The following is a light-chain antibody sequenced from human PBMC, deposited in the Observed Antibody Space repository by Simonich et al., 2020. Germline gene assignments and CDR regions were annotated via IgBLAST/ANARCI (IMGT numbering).Light chain of an antibody. J-gene: IGKJ2*01. CDR1: QSVLYSSNTKNY. CDR2: WAS. CDR3: QQYYSTPYT. V-gene: IGKV4-1*01. Sequence: DIVMTQSPDSLAVSLGERATINCKYSQSVLYSSNTKNYLAWYQQKPGQPPKLLIYWASTRESGVPDLFSGSGSGTDFTLTISSLQAEDVAVYYGQQYYSTPYTFGQGTKLEIK.